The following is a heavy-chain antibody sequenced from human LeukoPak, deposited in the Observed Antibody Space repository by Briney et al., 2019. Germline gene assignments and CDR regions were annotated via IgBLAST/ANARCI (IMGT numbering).Heavy chain of an antibody. CDR2: IIPIFGTA. V-gene: IGHV1-69*05. J-gene: IGHJ3*02. CDR1: GGTFSSYA. Sequence: GASGKVSCKASGGTFSSYAISWVRQAPGQGLEWMGGIIPIFGTANYAQKFQGRVTITTDESTSTAYMELSSLRSEDTAVYYCARTEGPPNCSSTSCYLDAFDIWGQGTMVTVSS. CDR3: ARTEGPPNCSSTSCYLDAFDI. D-gene: IGHD2-2*01.